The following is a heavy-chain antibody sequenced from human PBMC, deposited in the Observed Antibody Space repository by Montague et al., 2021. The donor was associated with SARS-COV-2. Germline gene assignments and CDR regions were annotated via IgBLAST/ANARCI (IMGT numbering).Heavy chain of an antibody. CDR1: GFSLSTSGMC. CDR3: ARMPDQVWLDY. CDR2: IDWDDDK. V-gene: IGHV2-70*01. J-gene: IGHJ4*02. D-gene: IGHD5-18*01. Sequence: PALVKPTQTLTLTCTFSGFSLSTSGMCVSWIRQPPGKALEWPAVIDWDDDKSYSTSLKTRLTISKDTSKNQAVLTMTNMDPVDTATYYCARMPDQVWLDYWGQGILVTVSS.